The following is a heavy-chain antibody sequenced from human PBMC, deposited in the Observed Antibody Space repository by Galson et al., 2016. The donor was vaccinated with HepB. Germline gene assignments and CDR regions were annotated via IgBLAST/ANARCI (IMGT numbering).Heavy chain of an antibody. CDR1: GGSISRTNYH. D-gene: IGHD2-15*01. CDR2: ISYSGNT. V-gene: IGHV4-39*07. Sequence: SETLSLTCTVSGGSISRTNYHWGWVRQPPGKGLEWIGGISYSGNTYYSPSLKSRVTISVDTSKNQFSRKLSSVTAADTAVYYCARVASRVDWYFNLWGRGTLVTVSS. CDR3: ARVASRVDWYFNL. J-gene: IGHJ2*01.